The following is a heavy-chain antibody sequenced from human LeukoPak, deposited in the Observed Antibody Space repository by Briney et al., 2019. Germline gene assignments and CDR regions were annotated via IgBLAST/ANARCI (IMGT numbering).Heavy chain of an antibody. CDR2: ISAYNGNT. J-gene: IGHJ6*03. D-gene: IGHD6-6*01. CDR3: ARGTKIAARPGYYYYYMDV. CDR1: GYTFTSYG. Sequence: GASVKVSCKASGYTFTSYGIRWVRQAPGRGLEWMGWISAYNGNTNYAQKLQGRVTMTTDTSTSTAYMELRSLRSEDTAVYYCARGTKIAARPGYYYYYMDVWGKGTTVTVSS. V-gene: IGHV1-18*01.